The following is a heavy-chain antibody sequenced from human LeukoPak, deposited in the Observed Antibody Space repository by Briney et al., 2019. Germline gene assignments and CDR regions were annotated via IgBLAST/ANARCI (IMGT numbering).Heavy chain of an antibody. J-gene: IGHJ4*02. CDR2: ISSSSSYI. Sequence: GGSLRLSCAASGFTFSSYSMNWVRQAPGKGLEWVSSISSSSSYIYYADSVKGRFTISGDNAKNSLYLQMNSLRAEDTAVYYCARVGIFGVVTLFDYWGQGTLVTVSS. V-gene: IGHV3-21*01. D-gene: IGHD3-3*01. CDR3: ARVGIFGVVTLFDY. CDR1: GFTFSSYS.